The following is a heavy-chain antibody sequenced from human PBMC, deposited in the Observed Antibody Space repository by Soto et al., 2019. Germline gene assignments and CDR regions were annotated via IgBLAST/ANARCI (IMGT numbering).Heavy chain of an antibody. D-gene: IGHD6-13*01. CDR3: ARYSSTTNYYYGMDV. CDR2: ISNDGSNK. Sequence: QVQLVESVGGVVQPGRSLRLSCAASGFIFSNYGMHWVRQAPGKGLEWLAVISNDGSNKNYADSVKGRFTISRDNSENMVYLQTNSLRPEDRAVYYCARYSSTTNYYYGMDVWGQGTTVTVSS. CDR1: GFIFSNYG. V-gene: IGHV3-30*03. J-gene: IGHJ6*02.